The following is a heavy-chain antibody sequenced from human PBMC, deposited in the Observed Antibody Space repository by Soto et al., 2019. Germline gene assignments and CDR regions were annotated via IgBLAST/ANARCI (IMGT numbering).Heavy chain of an antibody. CDR1: GGSISSYY. Sequence: SETLSFTCTVSGGSISSYYWSWIRQPPGKGLEWIGYIYYSGSTNYNPSLKSRVTISVDTSKNQFSLKLSSVTAADTAVYYCARSYSGSYRYYFDYWGQGTLVTVSS. V-gene: IGHV4-59*01. CDR2: IYYSGST. J-gene: IGHJ4*02. CDR3: ARSYSGSYRYYFDY. D-gene: IGHD1-26*01.